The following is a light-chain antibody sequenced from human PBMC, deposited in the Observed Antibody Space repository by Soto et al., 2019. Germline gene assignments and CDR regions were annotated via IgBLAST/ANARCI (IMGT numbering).Light chain of an antibody. CDR3: LLSYSGARV. CDR1: TGAVTSGHY. J-gene: IGLJ3*02. V-gene: IGLV7-46*01. CDR2: NTS. Sequence: HAVVTQEPSLTVSPGGTVTLTCGSSTGAVTSGHYPYWFQQKPGQAPRTLVYNTSDKHSWAPARFSGSLLGGKAALTLSGAQPEDEAEYYCLLSYSGARVFGGGTKVTVL.